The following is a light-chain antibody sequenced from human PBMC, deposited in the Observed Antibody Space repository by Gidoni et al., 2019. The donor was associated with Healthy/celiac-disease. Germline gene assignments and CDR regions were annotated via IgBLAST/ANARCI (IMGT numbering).Light chain of an antibody. V-gene: IGKV3-11*01. Sequence: IVLPHSPATLSLSPGERATLSCRASQSVSSYLAWYQQKPGQAPRLLIYDASNRATGIPARFSGSGSGTDFTLTISSLEPEDFAVYYCQQRSNWPPITFGQGTRLEIK. CDR2: DAS. CDR1: QSVSSY. J-gene: IGKJ5*01. CDR3: QQRSNWPPIT.